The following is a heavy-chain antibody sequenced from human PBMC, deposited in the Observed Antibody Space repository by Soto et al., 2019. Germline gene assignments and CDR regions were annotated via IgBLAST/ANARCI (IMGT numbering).Heavy chain of an antibody. CDR2: ISSSSSYI. CDR1: GFTFRSYK. V-gene: IGHV3-21*01. D-gene: IGHD1-1*01. J-gene: IGHJ6*02. Sequence: PGGSLRLSCAASGFTFRSYKMNWVRQAPGKGLEWVSSISSSSSYIYYADSVKGRFTISRDNAKNSLYLQMNSLRAEDTSVYYCVRTPRGTPGDYYGMDVWGQGTTVTV. CDR3: VRTPRGTPGDYYGMDV.